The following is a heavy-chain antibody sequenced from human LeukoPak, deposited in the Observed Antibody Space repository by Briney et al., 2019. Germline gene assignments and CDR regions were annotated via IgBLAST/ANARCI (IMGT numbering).Heavy chain of an antibody. V-gene: IGHV3-21*01. CDR2: ISTSSGYT. J-gene: IGHJ4*02. Sequence: GSLRLSCAASGFTFSYYSMNWVRQAPGKGLEWVSSISTSSGYTYSADSVRGRFTVSRDNAKNSLYLQMNSLRADDTAVYYCARDRGYSYADYWGQGTLVTVSS. D-gene: IGHD5-18*01. CDR3: ARDRGYSYADY. CDR1: GFTFSYYS.